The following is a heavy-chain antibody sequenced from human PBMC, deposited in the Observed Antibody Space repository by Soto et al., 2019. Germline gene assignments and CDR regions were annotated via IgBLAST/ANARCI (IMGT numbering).Heavy chain of an antibody. D-gene: IGHD3-9*01. V-gene: IGHV2-5*02. Sequence: QITLKESGPTLVKPTQTLTLTCTFSGFSLSTTGMGVGWIPQAPGKSLEWLALIYWDDDKRYSPSLKSRITITKDTSKNQVALIMTNMDPVDTATYYCAHRRTTTDILTMYPDGFDPWGPGSVVTVSP. J-gene: IGHJ5*02. CDR1: GFSLSTTGMG. CDR2: IYWDDDK. CDR3: AHRRTTTDILTMYPDGFDP.